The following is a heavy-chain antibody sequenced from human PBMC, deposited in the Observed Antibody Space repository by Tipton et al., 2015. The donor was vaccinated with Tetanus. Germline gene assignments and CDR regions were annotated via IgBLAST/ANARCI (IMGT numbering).Heavy chain of an antibody. CDR1: GYIFNNYW. Sequence: QLVQSGGEVKKPGESLKISCKGSGYIFNNYWIGWVRQKPGKGLEWMGIIYPGDSDTRYSQSFQGQVTISVDKSINTAYLQWSSLRASDASMFYCARAHCTNGVCNCDPRGPGTLVTVAS. CDR3: ARAHCTNGVCNCDP. J-gene: IGHJ5*02. D-gene: IGHD2-8*01. V-gene: IGHV5-51*01. CDR2: IYPGDSDT.